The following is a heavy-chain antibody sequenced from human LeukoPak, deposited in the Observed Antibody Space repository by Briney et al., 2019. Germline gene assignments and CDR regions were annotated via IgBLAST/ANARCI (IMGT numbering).Heavy chain of an antibody. CDR1: GFTFSTYS. J-gene: IGHJ4*02. D-gene: IGHD4-23*01. Sequence: GGSLRLSCAASGFTFSTYSMNWVRQAPGKGLEWISYISSSSRTMYYADSVKGRFTISRDNAKKSLYLQMNSLRAEDTAVYYCARDLGLYDYGGNIVYWGQGTLVTVSS. V-gene: IGHV3-48*04. CDR2: ISSSSRTM. CDR3: ARDLGLYDYGGNIVY.